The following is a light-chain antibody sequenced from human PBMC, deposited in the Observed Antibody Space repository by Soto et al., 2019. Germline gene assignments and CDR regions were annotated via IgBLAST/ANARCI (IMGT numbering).Light chain of an antibody. Sequence: QSALTQPASVSGSPGQSITISCIGTRSDVGSYNLVSRYQQHPGKAPKVLIYEVSERPSGVSNRFSGSKSGNTASLTISGLQAEDEAEYYCCSYAGSRTHVLFGGGTKLTVL. CDR1: RSDVGSYNL. CDR2: EVS. CDR3: CSYAGSRTHVL. J-gene: IGLJ2*01. V-gene: IGLV2-23*02.